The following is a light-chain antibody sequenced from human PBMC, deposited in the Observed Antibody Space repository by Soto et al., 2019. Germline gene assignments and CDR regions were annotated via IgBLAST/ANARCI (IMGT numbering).Light chain of an antibody. CDR1: QSVSSY. CDR2: DAS. V-gene: IGKV3-11*01. CDR3: QQRSNWPRT. Sequence: EIVLTQSPATLSLSPGERATLSCRASQSVSSYLAWYQQKPGQAPRLLIYDASNRDTGIPDRVSGSGSGTDVTLTISSLEPEDFAVYYCQQRSNWPRTFGQGTKVDIK. J-gene: IGKJ1*01.